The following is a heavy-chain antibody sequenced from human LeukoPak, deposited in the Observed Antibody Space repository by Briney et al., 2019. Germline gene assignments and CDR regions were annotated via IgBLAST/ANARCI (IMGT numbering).Heavy chain of an antibody. CDR2: IYPGDSDT. CDR3: ARQRGTGWYDY. V-gene: IGHV5-51*01. Sequence: PGESLKISCHGSGYXFATYWISWVRQMPGEGLEWMGIIYPGDSDTTYSPSFQGQVTISADRSATSAYLQWTSLKASDTAIYYCARQRGTGWYDYWGQGTLVTVSS. J-gene: IGHJ4*02. D-gene: IGHD6-19*01. CDR1: GYXFATYW.